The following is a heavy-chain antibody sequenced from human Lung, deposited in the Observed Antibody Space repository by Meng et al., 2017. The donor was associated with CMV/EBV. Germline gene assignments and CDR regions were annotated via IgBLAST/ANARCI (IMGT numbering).Heavy chain of an antibody. Sequence: ASXXVSXKASGYTFTGYYIHWVRQAPGQGLEWMGSINPNSGGTKYAQKFQGRVTLTRDTSISTVYMELSRLKTDDTAVYYCARRQWDLRNALDIWGQGTEVPVSS. J-gene: IGHJ3*02. CDR1: GYTFTGYY. CDR2: INPNSGGT. V-gene: IGHV1-2*02. CDR3: ARRQWDLRNALDI. D-gene: IGHD1-26*01.